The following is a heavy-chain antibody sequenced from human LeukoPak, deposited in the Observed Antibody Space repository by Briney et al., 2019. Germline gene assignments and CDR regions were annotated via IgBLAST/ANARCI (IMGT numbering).Heavy chain of an antibody. CDR2: INHNAEMI. V-gene: IGHV3-48*02. D-gene: IGHD3-9*01. CDR3: ARDHDWAFDL. Sequence: GGSLRLSCAASGFPFSSYVMSWVRQAPGKGLEWIAYINHNAEMIFYPDFVKGRFTISRDNAKNSLYLQMNALRDEDTAIYYCARDHDWAFDLWGQGTLVTVSS. J-gene: IGHJ4*02. CDR1: GFPFSSYV.